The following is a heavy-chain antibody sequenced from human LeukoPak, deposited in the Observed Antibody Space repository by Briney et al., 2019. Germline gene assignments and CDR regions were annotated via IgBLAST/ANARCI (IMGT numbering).Heavy chain of an antibody. J-gene: IGHJ6*02. CDR1: GGSISGYY. V-gene: IGHV4-59*01. CDR2: IYYSGST. Sequence: SETLSLTCTVSGGSISGYYWSWIRQPPGKGLEWIGYIYYSGSTNYNPSLKSRVTISVDTSKNQFSLKLSSLRSEDTAVYYCARALRYYDILTGYYPYYYYGMDVWGQGTTVTVSS. CDR3: ARALRYYDILTGYYPYYYYGMDV. D-gene: IGHD3-9*01.